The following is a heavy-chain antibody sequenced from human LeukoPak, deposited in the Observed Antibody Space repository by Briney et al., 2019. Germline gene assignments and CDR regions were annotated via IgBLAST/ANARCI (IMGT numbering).Heavy chain of an antibody. CDR2: IWHDGSAE. CDR1: GFIFSSYG. Sequence: GGSLRLSCAASGFIFSSYGMYWVRQAPGKGLEWVAVIWHDGSAEFYADSVKGRFSISRDDSKNTLYLQTNSLRAEDTALYYCAKDNRGGWSGYFDYWGQGTLVTVSS. V-gene: IGHV3-33*06. CDR3: AKDNRGGWSGYFDY. J-gene: IGHJ4*02. D-gene: IGHD6-19*01.